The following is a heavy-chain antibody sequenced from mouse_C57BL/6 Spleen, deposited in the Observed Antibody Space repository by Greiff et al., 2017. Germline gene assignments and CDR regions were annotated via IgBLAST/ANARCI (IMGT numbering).Heavy chain of an antibody. CDR1: GFNIKDYY. Sequence: EVQLVESGAELVKPGASVKLSCTASGFNIKDYYMHWVKQRTEQGLEWIGRIDPEDGETKYAPKFQGKATITADTSSNTAYLQLSSLTSEDTAVYYCAQIYYYGSSYDAMDYWGQGTSVTVSS. CDR3: AQIYYYGSSYDAMDY. J-gene: IGHJ4*01. V-gene: IGHV14-2*01. CDR2: IDPEDGET. D-gene: IGHD1-1*01.